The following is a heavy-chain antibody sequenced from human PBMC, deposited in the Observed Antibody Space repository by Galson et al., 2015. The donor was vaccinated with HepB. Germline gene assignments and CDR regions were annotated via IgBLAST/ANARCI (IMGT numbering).Heavy chain of an antibody. J-gene: IGHJ4*02. V-gene: IGHV6-1*01. CDR2: TFYRSKWYN. D-gene: IGHD6-13*01. CDR3: AKGEYTISWSFAN. CDR1: GDSVSSSTGA. Sequence: CAISGDSVSSSTGAWNWIRQSPSRGLEWLGRTFYRSKWYNDYALSVKSRITISPDTSKNQLSLQLNSVTPEDTAVYYCAKGEYTISWSFANWGQGTLVTVSS.